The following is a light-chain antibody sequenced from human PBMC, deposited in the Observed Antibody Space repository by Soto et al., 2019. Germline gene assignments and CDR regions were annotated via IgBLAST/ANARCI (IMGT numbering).Light chain of an antibody. CDR3: QQSYTALSIT. V-gene: IGKV1-39*01. J-gene: IGKJ5*01. CDR1: ESINRH. CDR2: AAS. Sequence: DIQMTQSPSSLSASVGDRVTITCRASESINRHLNWYQQQPGRAPKLLIYAASSLQNGVPSRFRGGGSGTYFTLIITNLQPEDFATYYCQQSYTALSITFGQGTRLEIK.